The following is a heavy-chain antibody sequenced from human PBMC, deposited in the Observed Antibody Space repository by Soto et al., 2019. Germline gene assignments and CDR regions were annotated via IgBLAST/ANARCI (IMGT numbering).Heavy chain of an antibody. J-gene: IGHJ6*02. CDR2: MNPKSGNT. CDR3: ARVGGIVVVPAAIITSGMDV. D-gene: IGHD2-2*02. V-gene: IGHV1-8*01. CDR1: GYTFTSYD. Sequence: ASVKVSCKASGYTFTSYDINWVRQATGQGLEWMGWMNPKSGNTGYAQKFQGRVTMTRNTSISTAYMELSSLRSEDTAVYYCARVGGIVVVPAAIITSGMDVWGQGTTVTVSS.